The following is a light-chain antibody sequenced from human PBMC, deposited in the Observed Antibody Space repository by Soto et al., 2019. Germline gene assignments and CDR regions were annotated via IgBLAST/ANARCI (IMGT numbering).Light chain of an antibody. CDR2: TNN. V-gene: IGLV1-44*01. J-gene: IGLJ3*02. Sequence: QTVVTQPPSASGTPGQRVTISCSGSSSNIGRNTVSWYQQLPGTAPKLLIYTNNERPSGVPDRFSGSRSGTSGSLAISGLQSEDEADYYCAAWDDSLNGPVFGGGTKLTVL. CDR3: AAWDDSLNGPV. CDR1: SSNIGRNT.